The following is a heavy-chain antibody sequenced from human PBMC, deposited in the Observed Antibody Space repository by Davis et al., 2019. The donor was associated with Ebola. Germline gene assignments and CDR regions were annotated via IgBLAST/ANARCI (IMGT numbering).Heavy chain of an antibody. J-gene: IGHJ4*02. V-gene: IGHV5-51*01. Sequence: GESLKISCKASGYSFTSYWIGWARQMPGKGLEWMGIIYSGDSDTSYSPSFHGHVTISVDKSISNAYLQWSSLKASDTAMYYCAKQGGPDISTPLDYLGQGTLVTVSS. CDR1: GYSFTSYW. CDR3: AKQGGPDISTPLDY. D-gene: IGHD3-9*01. CDR2: IYSGDSDT.